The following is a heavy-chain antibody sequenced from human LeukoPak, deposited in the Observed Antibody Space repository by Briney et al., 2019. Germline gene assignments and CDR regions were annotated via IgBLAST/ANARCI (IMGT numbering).Heavy chain of an antibody. J-gene: IGHJ4*02. CDR2: ISGYNGNT. D-gene: IGHD6-19*01. Sequence: GASVKVSCKASGYSFSYFGINWVRQAPGQGLEWMGWISGYNGNTNYAQKSEGRLTLTTDTATSTVYMELRNLRSDDTAVFYCAKGVAVAGKQRFDYWGQGTLVTVSS. CDR3: AKGVAVAGKQRFDY. CDR1: GYSFSYFG. V-gene: IGHV1-18*01.